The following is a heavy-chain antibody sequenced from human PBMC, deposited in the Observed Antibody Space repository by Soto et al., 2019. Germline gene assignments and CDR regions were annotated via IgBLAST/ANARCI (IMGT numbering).Heavy chain of an antibody. CDR3: ARSFFPSGSYYNVNYYMDV. CDR2: IYPGDSDT. D-gene: IGHD3-10*01. V-gene: IGHV5-51*01. CDR1: GYSFTSYW. J-gene: IGHJ6*03. Sequence: PGESLKISCKGSGYSFTSYWIGWVRQMPGKGLEWMGIIYPGDSDTRYSPSFQGQVTISADKSISTAYLQWSSLKASDTAMYYCARSFFPSGSYYNVNYYMDVWGKWTTVTVSS.